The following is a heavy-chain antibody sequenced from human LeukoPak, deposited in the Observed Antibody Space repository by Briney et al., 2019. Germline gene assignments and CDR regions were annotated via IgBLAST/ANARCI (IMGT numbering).Heavy chain of an antibody. J-gene: IGHJ6*02. Sequence: SETLSLPCTVSGRPINRYYWSWIRQPPGKGLEGSGYIYYSGSTNYNPPLKSRVTISVDTSKTQLSLKLSSVTAADTAVYYCARLNPFCSSTSCYDYYYYGMDVWGQGTTVTASS. CDR2: IYYSGST. V-gene: IGHV4-59*08. CDR1: GRPINRYY. CDR3: ARLNPFCSSTSCYDYYYYGMDV. D-gene: IGHD2-2*01.